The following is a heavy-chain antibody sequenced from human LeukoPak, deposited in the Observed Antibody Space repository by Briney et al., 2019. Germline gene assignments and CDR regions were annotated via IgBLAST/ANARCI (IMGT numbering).Heavy chain of an antibody. V-gene: IGHV3-49*04. J-gene: IGHJ4*02. CDR3: TRESIQLWLAQGDY. Sequence: GGSLRLSCTASGFTFGDYAMSWVRQAPGKGLEWVGFIRSKAYGGTTEYAASVKGRFTISSDDSKSIAYLQMNSLKTEDTAVYYCTRESIQLWLAQGDYWGQGTLVTVSS. D-gene: IGHD5-18*01. CDR1: GFTFGDYA. CDR2: IRSKAYGGTT.